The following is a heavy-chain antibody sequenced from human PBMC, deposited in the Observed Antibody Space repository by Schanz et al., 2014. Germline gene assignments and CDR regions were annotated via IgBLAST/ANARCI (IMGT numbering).Heavy chain of an antibody. CDR2: IIPSLGLA. Sequence: QVQLVQSGPEVKKPGSSVKVSCQAFGDTFSKYNIMWVRQVPGQGLEWMGRIIPSLGLAKYEQKFQDKVTITADTSTTTAYMELSGLRSEDTAVYYCAREVGLYDRGGFDPWGQGTLVTVSS. J-gene: IGHJ5*02. V-gene: IGHV1-69*08. CDR1: GDTFSKYN. CDR3: AREVGLYDRGGFDP. D-gene: IGHD3-22*01.